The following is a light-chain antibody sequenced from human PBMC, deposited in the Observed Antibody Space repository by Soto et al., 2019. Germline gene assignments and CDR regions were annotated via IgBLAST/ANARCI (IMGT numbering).Light chain of an antibody. CDR1: SGSVSSAHN. V-gene: IGLV8-61*01. CDR2: STS. Sequence: QAVVTQESSFSVSPGGTVTLTCGLISGSVSSAHNPNWYQPTPGQAPRTLIYSTSTRSSGVPDRFSGSILGNTAALTITGAQADDESDYYCALFMGNGMSVFGTGTKVTVL. CDR3: ALFMGNGMSV. J-gene: IGLJ1*01.